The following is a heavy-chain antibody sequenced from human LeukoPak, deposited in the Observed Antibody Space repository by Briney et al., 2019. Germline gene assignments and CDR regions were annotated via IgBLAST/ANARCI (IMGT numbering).Heavy chain of an antibody. CDR1: GGSFSGYY. D-gene: IGHD3-22*01. CDR3: ARGKTVNWNYTTYYYDSSGYYPNFDY. CDR2: INHSGST. J-gene: IGHJ4*02. V-gene: IGHV4-34*01. Sequence: SETLSLTCAVYGGSFSGYYWSWIRQPPGKGLEWIGEINHSGSTNYNPSLKSRVTISVDTSKNQFSLKLSSVTAADTAVYCCARGKTVNWNYTTYYYDSSGYYPNFDYWGQGTLVTVSS.